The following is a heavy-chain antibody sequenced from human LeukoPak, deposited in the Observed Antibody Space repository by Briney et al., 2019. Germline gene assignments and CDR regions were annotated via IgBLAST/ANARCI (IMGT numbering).Heavy chain of an antibody. V-gene: IGHV4-59*08. CDR3: ARSEYSSSSGHFDY. Sequence: PSETQSLTCTVSGGSISSYYWSWIRQPPGKGLEWIGYIYFSGSTDYNPSLKSRVTISVDTSKNQFSLKLSSVTAADTAVYYCARSEYSSSSGHFDYWGQGTLVTVSS. CDR1: GGSISSYY. J-gene: IGHJ4*02. D-gene: IGHD6-6*01. CDR2: IYFSGST.